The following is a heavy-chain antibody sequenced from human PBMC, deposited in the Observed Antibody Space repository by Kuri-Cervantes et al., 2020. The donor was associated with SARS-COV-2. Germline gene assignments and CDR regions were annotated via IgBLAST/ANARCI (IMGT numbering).Heavy chain of an antibody. D-gene: IGHD6-13*01. V-gene: IGHV1-46*01. CDR1: GYTFTSYY. J-gene: IGHJ4*02. Sequence: ASVKVSCKASGYTFTSYYMHWVRQAPGQGLEWMGIINPSGGSTSYAQKFQGRVTMTRDTSTSTVYMELSSLRSEDTAVDYFAGEGYEAANFDYWGQGTLVTVSS. CDR2: INPSGGST. CDR3: AGEGYEAANFDY.